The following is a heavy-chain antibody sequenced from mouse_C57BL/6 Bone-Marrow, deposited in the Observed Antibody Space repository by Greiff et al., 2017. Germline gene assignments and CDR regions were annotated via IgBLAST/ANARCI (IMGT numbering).Heavy chain of an antibody. J-gene: IGHJ2*01. CDR2: IYPGSGST. D-gene: IGHD1-1*01. CDR1: GYTFTSYW. CDR3: ASERNYYDGSCPLDY. Sequence: QVQLQQPGAELVKPGASVKMSCKASGYTFTSYWITWVKQRPGQGLEWIGDIYPGSGSTNYNEKFKSKATLTVDKSSSTAYMQLSSLTSEDSEVYDFASERNYYDGSCPLDYWGQGTTLTVSS. V-gene: IGHV1-55*01.